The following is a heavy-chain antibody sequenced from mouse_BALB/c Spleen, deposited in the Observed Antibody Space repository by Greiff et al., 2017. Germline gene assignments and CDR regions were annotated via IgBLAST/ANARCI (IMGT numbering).Heavy chain of an antibody. Sequence: EVQLQQSGPELVKPGASVRISCKASGYTFTSYYIHWVKQSHGKSLEWIGDINPNNGGTIYNQKFKGKATLTVDKSSSTAYMELRSLTSEDTAVYYCARGLLLRYPRFAYWGQGTLVTVSA. CDR1: GYTFTSYY. V-gene: IGHV1-18*01. D-gene: IGHD1-1*01. J-gene: IGHJ3*01. CDR2: INPNNGGT. CDR3: ARGLLLRYPRFAY.